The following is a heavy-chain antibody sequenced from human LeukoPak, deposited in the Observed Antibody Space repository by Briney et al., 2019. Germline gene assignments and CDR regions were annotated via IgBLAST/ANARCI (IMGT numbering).Heavy chain of an antibody. V-gene: IGHV4-59*01. CDR2: IYYSGST. Sequence: PSETLSLTCTVSGGSISSYYWSWIRQPPGKGLEWIGYIYYSGSTNYNPSLKSRVTISVDTSKNQFSLKLSSVTAADTAVYYCARAKQEDCSSTSCYFGYYYYYMDVWGKGTTVTVSS. CDR3: ARAKQEDCSSTSCYFGYYYYYMDV. CDR1: GGSISSYY. J-gene: IGHJ6*03. D-gene: IGHD2-2*01.